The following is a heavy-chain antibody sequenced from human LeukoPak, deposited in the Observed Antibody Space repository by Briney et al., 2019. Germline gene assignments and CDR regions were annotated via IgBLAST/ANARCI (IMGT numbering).Heavy chain of an antibody. J-gene: IGHJ4*02. D-gene: IGHD2-2*01. CDR3: ARGSGEGYCSSTSCPLGY. V-gene: IGHV1-69*05. CDR1: GGTFSSYA. Sequence: SVKVSCKASGGTFSSYAISWVRQAPGQGLEWMGRIIPIFVTANYAQKCKGRVTITTDESTSTAYMELSSLRSEDTAVYYCARGSGEGYCSSTSCPLGYWGQGTLVTASS. CDR2: IIPIFVTA.